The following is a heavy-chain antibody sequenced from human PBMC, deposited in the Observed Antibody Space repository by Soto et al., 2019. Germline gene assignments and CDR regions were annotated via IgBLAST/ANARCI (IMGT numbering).Heavy chain of an antibody. J-gene: IGHJ4*02. V-gene: IGHV3-30*18. CDR3: AKEGGLSGSYYISSSYYFDY. D-gene: IGHD1-26*01. CDR1: GFTFSSYG. Sequence: GGSLRLSCVASGFTFSSYGMHLVRQAPGKGLEWVAIISYDGSNTYYADSVKGRFTISRDNSKNTLYLQMNSLRAEDTSVYYCAKEGGLSGSYYISSSYYFDYWGPGTLVTVSS. CDR2: ISYDGSNT.